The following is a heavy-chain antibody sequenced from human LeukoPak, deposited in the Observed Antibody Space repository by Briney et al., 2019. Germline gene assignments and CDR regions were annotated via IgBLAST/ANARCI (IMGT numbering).Heavy chain of an antibody. CDR2: IYTSGST. Sequence: SETLSLTCTVSGGSISSGSYYWSWIRQPAGTGLEWIGRIYTSGSTNYNPSLKSRVTISVDTSKNQFSLKLSSVTAADTAVYYCARAMTTVVSAFDIWGQGTMVTVSS. V-gene: IGHV4-61*02. J-gene: IGHJ3*02. CDR3: ARAMTTVVSAFDI. D-gene: IGHD4-23*01. CDR1: GGSISSGSYY.